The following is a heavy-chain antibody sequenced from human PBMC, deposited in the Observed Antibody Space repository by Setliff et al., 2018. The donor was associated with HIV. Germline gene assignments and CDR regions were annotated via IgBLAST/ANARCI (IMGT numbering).Heavy chain of an antibody. V-gene: IGHV4-31*03. Sequence: SETLSLTCTVSGGSISSGGYYWSWIRQHPGKGLEWIGHIYYSGSTNYNPSLKSRLAISLDTSKNQFSLNLKSVTAADAAVYYCARGFCSGGFCHPNFYHYMDVWGKGTTVTVSS. J-gene: IGHJ6*03. CDR2: IYYSGST. CDR1: GGSISSGGYY. D-gene: IGHD2-15*01. CDR3: ARGFCSGGFCHPNFYHYMDV.